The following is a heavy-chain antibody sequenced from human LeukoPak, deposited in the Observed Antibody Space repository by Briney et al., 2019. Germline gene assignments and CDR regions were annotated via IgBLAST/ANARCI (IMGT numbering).Heavy chain of an antibody. Sequence: GGSLRLSCAASGFTFSSYEMNWVRQAPGKGLEGVSYISSSGTTIYYADSVKGRFTLSRENDKYSLYLKMNSLRGEEPAVYYCAREGGSGYSVDYWGQGTLVTVSS. CDR1: GFTFSSYE. V-gene: IGHV3-48*03. CDR2: ISSSGTTI. CDR3: AREGGSGYSVDY. D-gene: IGHD3-22*01. J-gene: IGHJ4*02.